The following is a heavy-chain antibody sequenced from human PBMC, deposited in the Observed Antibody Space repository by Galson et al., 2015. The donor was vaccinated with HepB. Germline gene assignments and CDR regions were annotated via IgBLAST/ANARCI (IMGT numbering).Heavy chain of an antibody. J-gene: IGHJ3*02. D-gene: IGHD4-17*01. CDR2: INPNSGGT. CDR3: ASVFGDYSDAFDI. Sequence: SVKVSCKASGYTLIDYYIHWVRQAPGQGLEWMGWINPNSGGTNYAQKFQGRVTMTRDTSFSTAYMELSSLRSDDTAVYYCASVFGDYSDAFDIWGHGTMVTVSS. CDR1: GYTLIDYY. V-gene: IGHV1-2*02.